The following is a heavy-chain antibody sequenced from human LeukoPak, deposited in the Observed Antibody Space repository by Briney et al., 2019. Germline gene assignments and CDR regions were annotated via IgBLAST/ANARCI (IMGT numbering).Heavy chain of an antibody. CDR1: GFPFRSFS. Sequence: GGSLRLSCVASGFPFRSFSMNWVRQAPGKGLEWVSSISSSSTYIYYADSVMGRFTISRDNAKNSLYLQMNSLRVEDTAVYYCARAEGSGSSFDYWGQGTLVTVSS. CDR2: ISSSSTYI. V-gene: IGHV3-21*01. D-gene: IGHD3-10*01. CDR3: ARAEGSGSSFDY. J-gene: IGHJ4*02.